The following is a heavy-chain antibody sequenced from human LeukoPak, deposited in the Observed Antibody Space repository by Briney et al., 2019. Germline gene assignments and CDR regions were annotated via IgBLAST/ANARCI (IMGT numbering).Heavy chain of an antibody. CDR1: GYTFTSYD. V-gene: IGHV1-8*01. CDR3: ANLTPRGHGMDV. Sequence: ASVKVSCKASGYTFTSYDINWVRQATGQGLEWMGWMNPNSGNTGYAQKFQGRVTMTRNTSISTAYMELSSLRSEDTAVYYCANLTPRGHGMDVWGHGTTVIVSS. J-gene: IGHJ6*02. D-gene: IGHD3-10*01. CDR2: MNPNSGNT.